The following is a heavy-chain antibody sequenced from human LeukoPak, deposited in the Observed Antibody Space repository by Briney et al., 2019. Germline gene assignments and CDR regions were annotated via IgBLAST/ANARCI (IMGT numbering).Heavy chain of an antibody. CDR3: ARGVYIAAAQYGY. V-gene: IGHV4-59*01. CDR2: IYYSGTT. CDR1: GGSISSYY. D-gene: IGHD6-13*01. J-gene: IGHJ4*02. Sequence: SETLSLTCTVSGGSISSYYWSWIRQPPGKGLEWIGYIYYSGTTNYNPSLKSRVTISVDTSKNQFSLKLSSVTAADSAVYYCARGVYIAAAQYGYWGQGTLVTVSS.